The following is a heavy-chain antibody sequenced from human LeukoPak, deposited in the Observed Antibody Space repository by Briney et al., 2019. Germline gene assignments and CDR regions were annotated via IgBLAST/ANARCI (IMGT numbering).Heavy chain of an antibody. D-gene: IGHD4-17*01. V-gene: IGHV4-31*03. CDR1: GDSITSGGYY. CDR3: AREGYGDDARAFDI. CDR2: TNYRGST. Sequence: SETPSLTCTVSGDSITSGGYYWTWIRQHPEKGLEWIGYTNYRGSTYYNPSLKSRLTISVDTSNNQFSLRLTSVTAADTAVYYCAREGYGDDARAFDIWGQGTMVTVSS. J-gene: IGHJ3*02.